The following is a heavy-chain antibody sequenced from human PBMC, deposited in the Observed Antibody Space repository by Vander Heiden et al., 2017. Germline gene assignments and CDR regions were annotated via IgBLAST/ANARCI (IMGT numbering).Heavy chain of an antibody. V-gene: IGHV3-21*01. CDR3: ARVRGGYTFDI. CDR2: ISGSSSDT. J-gene: IGHJ3*02. Sequence: EVQLVESGGGLVTPGGSLRLSSAASGFTFSTYRMNWVRQAPGKGLEWVSSISGSSSDTSYTDSVKGRFTISRDNAKNSLYLQMNSLRAEDTAVYYCARVRGGYTFDIWGQGTMVTVSS. CDR1: GFTFSTYR. D-gene: IGHD3-10*01.